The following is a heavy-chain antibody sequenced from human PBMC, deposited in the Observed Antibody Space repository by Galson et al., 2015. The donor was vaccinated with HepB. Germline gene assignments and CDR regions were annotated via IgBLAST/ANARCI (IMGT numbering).Heavy chain of an antibody. CDR3: ARVYFGSGSSSAYWYFDL. CDR2: ISSTGTTM. Sequence: SLRLSCAASGFTFSSYTMNWVRQAPGKGLESVPYISSTGTTMYYADSAKGRFTISRDSAQNSLYLQMNSLRDEDTAVYYCARVYFGSGSSSAYWYFDLWGRGALVTVSS. D-gene: IGHD3-10*01. J-gene: IGHJ2*01. CDR1: GFTFSSYT. V-gene: IGHV3-48*02.